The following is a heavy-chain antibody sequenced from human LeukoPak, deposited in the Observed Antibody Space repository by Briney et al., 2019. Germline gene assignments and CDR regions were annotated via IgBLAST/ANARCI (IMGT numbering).Heavy chain of an antibody. CDR1: GFTFSSYG. CDR2: ISGSGGNT. CDR3: AKALRGYHFDY. V-gene: IGHV3-23*01. Sequence: RGSLRLSCAASGFTFSSYGISWVRRAPGKGLGWVSGISGSGGNTYYADSVKGRFTISRDNSQNTLYLQMNTLGAEDTAVYYCAKALRGYHFDYWGQGTLVPVSA. J-gene: IGHJ4*02. D-gene: IGHD3-16*01.